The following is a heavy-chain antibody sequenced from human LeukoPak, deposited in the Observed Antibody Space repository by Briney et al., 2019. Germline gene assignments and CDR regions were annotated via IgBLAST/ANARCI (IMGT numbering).Heavy chain of an antibody. CDR2: MLDTVTT. D-gene: IGHD5-18*01. J-gene: IGHJ4*02. Sequence: PSETLSLTCTVSGGSISSYYWGWIRQPPGKGLEGIGYMLDTVTTKDNPSLKSRFTLSADTSKNKFSLRLTSVTAADTAVYYCATIKRGNIFGYFDFWGQGIPVTVSS. CDR3: ATIKRGNIFGYFDF. CDR1: GGSISSYY. V-gene: IGHV4-4*09.